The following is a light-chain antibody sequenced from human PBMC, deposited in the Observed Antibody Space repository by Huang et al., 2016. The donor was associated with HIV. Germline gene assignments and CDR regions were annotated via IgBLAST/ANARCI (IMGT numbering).Light chain of an antibody. J-gene: IGKJ2*01. CDR3: QHYNKWPPA. Sequence: VVMTQSPATLSVSLGERATLSCGASQSIDTNLAWYHQNPGQYPRLLIFVAATRATGVPARFGGSGSGTEFTLTINSLQSEDFGIYYCQHYNKWPPAFGQGTKLEIK. CDR1: QSIDTN. CDR2: VAA. V-gene: IGKV3-15*01.